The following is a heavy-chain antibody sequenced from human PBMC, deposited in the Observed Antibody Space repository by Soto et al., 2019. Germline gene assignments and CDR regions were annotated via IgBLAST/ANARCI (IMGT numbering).Heavy chain of an antibody. J-gene: IGHJ4*02. CDR3: AKDLLLPLDYNDSSGSRGY. V-gene: IGHV3-23*01. CDR1: GFTFSSYA. Sequence: GGSLRLSCAASGFTFSSYAMSWVRQAPGKGLEWVSAISGSGGSTYYADSVKGRFTISRDNSKNTLYLQMNSLRAEDTAVYYCAKDLLLPLDYNDSSGSRGYWGQGTLVTVSS. D-gene: IGHD3-22*01. CDR2: ISGSGGST.